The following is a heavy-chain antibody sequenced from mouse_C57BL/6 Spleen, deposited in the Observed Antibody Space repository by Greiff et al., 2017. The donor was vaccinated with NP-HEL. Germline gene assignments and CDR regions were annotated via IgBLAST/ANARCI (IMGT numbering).Heavy chain of an antibody. CDR1: GYTFTSYG. J-gene: IGHJ4*01. CDR2: IYPRSGNT. Sequence: QVQLQQSGAELARPGASVKLSCKASGYTFTSYGISWVKQRTGQGLEWIGEIYPRSGNTYYNEKFKGKATLTADKSSSTAYMELRSLTSEDSAVYFCARGGDYDGGYAMDYWGQGTSVTVSS. V-gene: IGHV1-81*01. CDR3: ARGGDYDGGYAMDY. D-gene: IGHD2-4*01.